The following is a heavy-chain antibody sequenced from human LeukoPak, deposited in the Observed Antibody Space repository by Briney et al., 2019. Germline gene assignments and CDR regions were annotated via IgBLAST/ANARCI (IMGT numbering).Heavy chain of an antibody. D-gene: IGHD5-18*01. J-gene: IGHJ2*01. V-gene: IGHV3-23*01. CDR2: ISGSGGHT. CDR1: GFTFTSYA. Sequence: GGSLRLSCTASGFTFTSYAMTWVRQAPGKGLEWVSGISGSGGHTYNADSVEGRFTISRDNSKNTVSLQLSSLRVGDTAVYFCAKDREDSAMISGVFDLWGRGTLVTVSS. CDR3: AKDREDSAMISGVFDL.